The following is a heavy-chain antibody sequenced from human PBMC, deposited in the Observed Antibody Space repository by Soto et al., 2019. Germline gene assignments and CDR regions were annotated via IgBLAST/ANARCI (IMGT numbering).Heavy chain of an antibody. D-gene: IGHD3-3*01. Sequence: GGSLRLSCAASGFTFNSYAMSWVRQAPGKGLEWVSAISGSGGSTYYADSVKGRFTISRDNSKNTLYLQMNSLRAEDTAVYYCAKATPPTGDFWSGYLTGSFDYWGQGTLVTVSS. CDR2: ISGSGGST. CDR1: GFTFNSYA. J-gene: IGHJ4*02. V-gene: IGHV3-23*01. CDR3: AKATPPTGDFWSGYLTGSFDY.